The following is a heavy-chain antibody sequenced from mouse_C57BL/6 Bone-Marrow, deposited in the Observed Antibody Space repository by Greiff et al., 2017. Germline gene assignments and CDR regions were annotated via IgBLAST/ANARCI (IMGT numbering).Heavy chain of an antibody. CDR3: ARPLIWLYAMDY. Sequence: QVQLQQSGAELVRPGASVKLSCKASGYTFTDYYINWVKQRPGQGLEWIARIYPGSGNTYYNEKFKGKATLTAEKSSSTAYMQLSSLTSEDSAVYVCARPLIWLYAMDYWGQGTSVTVSS. CDR2: IYPGSGNT. J-gene: IGHJ4*01. CDR1: GYTFTDYY. V-gene: IGHV1-76*01.